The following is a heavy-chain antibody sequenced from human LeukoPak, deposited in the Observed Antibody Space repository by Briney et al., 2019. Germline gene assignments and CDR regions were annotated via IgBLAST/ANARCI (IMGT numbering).Heavy chain of an antibody. D-gene: IGHD2-15*01. V-gene: IGHV3-53*01. CDR2: IYSGGST. CDR1: GFTVSSNY. J-gene: IGHJ4*02. CDR3: AKDYRIGYCSGGSCYGPFDY. Sequence: GGSLRLSCAASGFTVSSNYMSWVRQAPGKGLEWVSVIYSGGSTYYADSVKGRFTISRDNSKNTLYLQMNSLRAEDTAVYYCAKDYRIGYCSGGSCYGPFDYWGQGTLVTVSS.